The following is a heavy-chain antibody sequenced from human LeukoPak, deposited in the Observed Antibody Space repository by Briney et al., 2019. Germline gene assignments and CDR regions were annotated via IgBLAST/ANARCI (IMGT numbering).Heavy chain of an antibody. CDR1: GGSFSGFY. J-gene: IGHJ4*02. CDR3: ASIGDGAKDY. CDR2: INHSGSGST. D-gene: IGHD4/OR15-4a*01. Sequence: SETLSLNCAVYGGSFSGFYWTWIRQPPGKGLEWIGEINHSGSGSTNYNPSLKSRVTISVDTSKNQLSLKLSSLTAADSAVYYCASIGDGAKDYWGQGTLVTVSS. V-gene: IGHV4-34*01.